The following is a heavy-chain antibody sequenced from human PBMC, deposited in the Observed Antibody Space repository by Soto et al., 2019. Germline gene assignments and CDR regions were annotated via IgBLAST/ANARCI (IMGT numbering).Heavy chain of an antibody. CDR2: IYYSGST. D-gene: IGHD3-16*01. CDR1: GGSISSYY. CDR3: ARQESTVVSQPWGYYYGMDV. V-gene: IGHV4-59*08. Sequence: SETLSLTCTVSGGSISSYYWSWIRQPPGKGLEWIGYIYYSGSTNYNPSLKSRVTISVDTSKNQFSLKLSSVTAADTAVYYCARQESTVVSQPWGYYYGMDVWGQGTTVTVSS. J-gene: IGHJ6*02.